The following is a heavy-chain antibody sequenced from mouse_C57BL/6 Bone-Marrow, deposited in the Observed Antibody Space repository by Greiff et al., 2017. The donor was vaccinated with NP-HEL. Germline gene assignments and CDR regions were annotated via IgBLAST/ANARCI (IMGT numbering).Heavy chain of an antibody. CDR3: ARYYGSSYYFDY. V-gene: IGHV1-76*01. CDR2: IYPGSGNT. Sequence: VQGVESGAELVRPGASVKLSCKASGYTFTDYYINWVKQRPGQGLEWIARIYPGSGNTYYNEKFKGKATLTAEKSSSTAYMQLSSLTSEDSAVYFCARYYGSSYYFDYWGQGTTLTVSS. D-gene: IGHD1-1*01. CDR1: GYTFTDYY. J-gene: IGHJ2*01.